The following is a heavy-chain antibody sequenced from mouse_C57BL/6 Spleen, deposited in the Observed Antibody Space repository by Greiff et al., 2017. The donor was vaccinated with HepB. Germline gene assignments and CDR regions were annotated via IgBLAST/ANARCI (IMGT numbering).Heavy chain of an antibody. D-gene: IGHD2-3*01. Sequence: QVQLQQSGPELVKPGASVKISCKASGYAFSSSWMNWVKQRPGKGLEWIGRIYPGDGDTNYNGKFKGKATLTADKSSSTAYMQLSSLTSEDSAVYFCARCGVYDGGDYFDYWGQGTTLTVSS. J-gene: IGHJ2*01. CDR1: GYAFSSSW. CDR2: IYPGDGDT. CDR3: ARCGVYDGGDYFDY. V-gene: IGHV1-82*01.